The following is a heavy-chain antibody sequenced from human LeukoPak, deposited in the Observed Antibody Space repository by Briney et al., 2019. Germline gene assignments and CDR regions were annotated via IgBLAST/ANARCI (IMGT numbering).Heavy chain of an antibody. CDR2: INQDGSEI. CDR3: ASGVYYFDY. Sequence: EWVANINQDGSEIYYVDSVKGRFTISRDSAKNSLYLQMNSLRAEDTAVYYCASGVYYFDYWGQGTLVTVSS. D-gene: IGHD2/OR15-2a*01. J-gene: IGHJ4*02. V-gene: IGHV3-7*01.